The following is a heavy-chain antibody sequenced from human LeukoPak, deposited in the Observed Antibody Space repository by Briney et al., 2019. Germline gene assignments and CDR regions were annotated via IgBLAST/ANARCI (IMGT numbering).Heavy chain of an antibody. CDR2: IDPNSGGT. J-gene: IGHJ4*02. Sequence: ASVKVSCKTSGYTFTGYYMHWVRQAPGQGLEWLGRIDPNSGGTSYAHNFQGRVTMTRDTSISTAYMDLSSLTSDDTAVYYCARDSRVSGDYWSQGTLVTVSS. D-gene: IGHD2-2*01. CDR3: ARDSRVSGDY. V-gene: IGHV1-2*06. CDR1: GYTFTGYY.